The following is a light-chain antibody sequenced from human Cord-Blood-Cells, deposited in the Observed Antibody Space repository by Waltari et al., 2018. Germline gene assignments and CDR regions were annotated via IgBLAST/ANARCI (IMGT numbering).Light chain of an antibody. CDR2: DVS. J-gene: IGLJ3*02. Sequence: QSALTQPASVSGSPGQSITISCTGTSSDVGGYNYVSWYQQHPGKAPKLMIYDVSKRPSGVSNRFSGSKSGHPASLTISGLQAEDEADYYCSSYTSSSTWVFGGGTKLTVL. CDR1: SSDVGGYNY. CDR3: SSYTSSSTWV. V-gene: IGLV2-14*01.